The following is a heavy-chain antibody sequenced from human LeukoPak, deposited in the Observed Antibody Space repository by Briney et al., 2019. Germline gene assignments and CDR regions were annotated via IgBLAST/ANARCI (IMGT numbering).Heavy chain of an antibody. CDR3: ASLGAGQLWHIDY. J-gene: IGHJ4*02. D-gene: IGHD6-6*01. Sequence: SETLSLTCAVYGGSFSGYYWSWIRQPPGKGLEWIGEINHSGSTNYNPSLKSRVTISVDTSKNQFSLKLSSVTAADTAVYYCASLGAGQLWHIDYWGQGTLVTVSS. CDR1: GGSFSGYY. CDR2: INHSGST. V-gene: IGHV4-34*01.